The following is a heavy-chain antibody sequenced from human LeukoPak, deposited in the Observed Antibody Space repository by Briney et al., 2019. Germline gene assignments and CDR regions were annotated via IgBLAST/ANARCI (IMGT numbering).Heavy chain of an antibody. CDR2: VYTSGST. V-gene: IGHV4-4*07. CDR3: AIDDIAGGSTVTTAAK. D-gene: IGHD4-17*01. CDR1: GGSIRRYY. J-gene: IGHJ4*02. Sequence: SETLSLTCTVSGGSIRRYYWSWIREPAGKGLKWIGRVYTSGSTSYNPSLKSRVTISVDKSKNQFSLKLSSVTAADTAVYYCAIDDIAGGSTVTTAAKWGQGTLVTVSS.